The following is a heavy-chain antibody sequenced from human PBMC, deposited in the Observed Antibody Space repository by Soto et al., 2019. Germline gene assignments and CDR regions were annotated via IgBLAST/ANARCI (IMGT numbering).Heavy chain of an antibody. CDR3: ARDRLSRAVSYGMDV. CDR1: GGSISSYY. Sequence: SETLSLTCTVSGGSISSYYWSWIRQPPGKGLEWIGYIYYSGSTNYNPSLKSRVTISVDTSKNQFSLKLSSVTAADTAVYYCARDRLSRAVSYGMDVWGQGTTVTVSS. J-gene: IGHJ6*02. CDR2: IYYSGST. V-gene: IGHV4-59*01. D-gene: IGHD3-16*02.